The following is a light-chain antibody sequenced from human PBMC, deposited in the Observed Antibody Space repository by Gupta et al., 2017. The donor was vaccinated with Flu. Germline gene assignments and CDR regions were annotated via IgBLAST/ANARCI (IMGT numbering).Light chain of an antibody. J-gene: IGKJ2*01. CDR3: QQSYSTPYT. CDR2: AAS. V-gene: IGKV1-39*01. Sequence: PSSLSASVGDRVTITCRASQTMSSYLNWFQQKPGKAPKLLIYAASSLQSGVPSRFSGSGSGTDLTLTISSLQPEDFATYYCQQSYSTPYTFGQGTKVEIK. CDR1: QTMSSY.